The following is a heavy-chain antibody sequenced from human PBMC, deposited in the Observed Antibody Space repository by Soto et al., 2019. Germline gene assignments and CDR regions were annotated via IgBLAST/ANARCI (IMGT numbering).Heavy chain of an antibody. CDR3: ASGPRIAAAGTRRGYYYYYGMDV. J-gene: IGHJ6*02. V-gene: IGHV6-1*01. D-gene: IGHD6-13*01. CDR2: TYYRSKWYN. Sequence: SQTLSLTCASSGDSVSSNSAAWNWIRPSPSRGLEWLGRTYYRSKWYNDYEVSVKSRITINPDTSKNQFSLQLNSVTPEDTAVYYCASGPRIAAAGTRRGYYYYYGMDVWGQGTTVT. CDR1: GDSVSSNSAA.